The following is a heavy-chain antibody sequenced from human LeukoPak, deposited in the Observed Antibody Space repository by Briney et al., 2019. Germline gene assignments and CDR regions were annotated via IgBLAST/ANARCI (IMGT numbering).Heavy chain of an antibody. CDR3: ARVPHYDFWSGPRYYYYMDV. J-gene: IGHJ6*03. CDR2: INGHNGNT. D-gene: IGHD3-3*01. Sequence: ASVKVSCKASGYIFTNYGINWVRQAPGQGLEWMGWINGHNGNTNYSQKFQGRVTMTTDTSTSTAYMEVRSLRYDDTAVYYCARVPHYDFWSGPRYYYYMDVWGKGTTVTVSS. V-gene: IGHV1-18*01. CDR1: GYIFTNYG.